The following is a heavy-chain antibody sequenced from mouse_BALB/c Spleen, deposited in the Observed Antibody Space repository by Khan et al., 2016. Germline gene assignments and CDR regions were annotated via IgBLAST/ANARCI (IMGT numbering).Heavy chain of an antibody. CDR1: GFAFSRYW. V-gene: IGHV4-1*02. J-gene: IGHJ4*01. D-gene: IGHD1-1*01. Sequence: EVKLLESGGGLVQPGGSLKLSCAASGFAFSRYWMSWVRQAPGKGLEWIGEINPDSSTINYTPSLKDKFIISRDNAKNTLYLQMSKVRSEVTALDNCTRPGYCGSRRYALDYWGQGTSVTVSS. CDR3: TRPGYCGSRRYALDY. CDR2: INPDSSTI.